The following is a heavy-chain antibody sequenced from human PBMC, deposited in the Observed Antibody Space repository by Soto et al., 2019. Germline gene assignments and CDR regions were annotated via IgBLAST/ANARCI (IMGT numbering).Heavy chain of an antibody. V-gene: IGHV2-5*02. J-gene: IGHJ1*01. Sequence: QITLKESGPTLVKPTQTLTLTCTFSGFSLSTSGVGVGWIRQPPGKALEWLALIYWDDDKRYSPSLKSRLTITKDTSKNQVVLTMTNMDPVDTATYYCAHLTYYYDSSGYYSRAEYFQHWGQGTLVPVSS. CDR2: IYWDDDK. D-gene: IGHD3-22*01. CDR3: AHLTYYYDSSGYYSRAEYFQH. CDR1: GFSLSTSGVG.